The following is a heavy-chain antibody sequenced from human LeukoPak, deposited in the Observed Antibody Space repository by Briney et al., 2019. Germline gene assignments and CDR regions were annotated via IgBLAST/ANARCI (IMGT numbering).Heavy chain of an antibody. D-gene: IGHD3-22*01. CDR3: AKEVLRYYYDSSGYYSGY. CDR2: ISGSGGST. Sequence: GGSLRLSCAASGFTFSSYAMNWVRQAPGKGLEWVSAISGSGGSTYYADSVKGRFTISRDNPKNTLYLQMNSLRAEDTAVYYCAKEVLRYYYDSSGYYSGYWGQGTLVTVSS. V-gene: IGHV3-23*01. J-gene: IGHJ4*02. CDR1: GFTFSSYA.